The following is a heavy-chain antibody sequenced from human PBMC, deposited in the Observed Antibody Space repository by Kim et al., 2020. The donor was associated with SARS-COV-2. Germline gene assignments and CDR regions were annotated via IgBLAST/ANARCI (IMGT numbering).Heavy chain of an antibody. V-gene: IGHV4-59*01. CDR1: GGSISSYY. J-gene: IGHJ6*02. CDR2: IYYSGRT. CDR3: AGDKGPLYYYYYGMDV. Sequence: SETLSRTCTVSGGSISSYYWSWIRQPPGKGLEWIGYIYYSGRTNYNPSLKSRVTISVDTSKNQFSLKLSSVTAADTAVYYCAGDKGPLYYYYYGMDVWGQGTTVTVSS.